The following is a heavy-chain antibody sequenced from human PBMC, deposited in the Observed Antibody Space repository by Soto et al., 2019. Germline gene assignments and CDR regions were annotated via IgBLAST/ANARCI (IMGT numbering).Heavy chain of an antibody. J-gene: IGHJ6*02. V-gene: IGHV4-59*08. Sequence: QVQLQESGPGLVKPSETLSLSCTVSGGSISSYYWSWFRQSPGKRMEWIGYVHHSWGSNYNPSLQSRVAISLDTSKSQFSQKVTSVTATDTAVYYCARQGFGPLHGLVDVWGQGTTVTVSS. CDR3: ARQGFGPLHGLVDV. CDR2: VHHSWGS. CDR1: GGSISSYY. D-gene: IGHD3-10*01.